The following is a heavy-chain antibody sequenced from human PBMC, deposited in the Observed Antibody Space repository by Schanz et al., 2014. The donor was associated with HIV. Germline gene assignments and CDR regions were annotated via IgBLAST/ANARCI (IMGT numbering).Heavy chain of an antibody. CDR2: INPNSGGT. CDR1: GYAFTSYG. CDR3: AKSRFQLHWFDS. D-gene: IGHD2-2*01. J-gene: IGHJ5*01. Sequence: QVQLLQSGAELKKPGASVRVSCKTSGYAFTSYGITWVRQAPGQGLEWMGWINPNSGGTNYAQKFQGRVTMTRDTSIATTYMELRRLRSDDTAVYYCAKSRFQLHWFDSWGQGTLVTVSS. V-gene: IGHV1-2*02.